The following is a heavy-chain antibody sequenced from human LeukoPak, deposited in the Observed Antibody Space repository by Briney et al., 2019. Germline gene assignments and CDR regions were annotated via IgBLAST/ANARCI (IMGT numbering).Heavy chain of an antibody. CDR2: IYYSGST. CDR1: GGSISSYY. CDR3: ARQDYGGWFDP. D-gene: IGHD4-23*01. Sequence: SETLSLTCTVSGGSISSYYWSWIRQPPGKGLGWIGYIYYSGSTNYNPSLKSRVTISVDTSKNQFSLKLSSVTAADTAVYYCARQDYGGWFDPWGQGTLVTVSS. J-gene: IGHJ5*02. V-gene: IGHV4-59*01.